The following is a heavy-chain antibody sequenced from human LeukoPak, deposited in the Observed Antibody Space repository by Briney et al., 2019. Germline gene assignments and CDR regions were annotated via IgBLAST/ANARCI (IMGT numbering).Heavy chain of an antibody. J-gene: IGHJ4*02. D-gene: IGHD6-13*01. Sequence: SETLSLTCTVSGGSISSYYWSWIRQPPGKGLEWIGYIYFSGSTNYNPSLKSRVTIPVDTSRNQFSLQLSSVTAADTAVYYCARTSHAHGSSWLFDYWGQGTLVTVSS. CDR3: ARTSHAHGSSWLFDY. CDR1: GGSISSYY. V-gene: IGHV4-59*01. CDR2: IYFSGST.